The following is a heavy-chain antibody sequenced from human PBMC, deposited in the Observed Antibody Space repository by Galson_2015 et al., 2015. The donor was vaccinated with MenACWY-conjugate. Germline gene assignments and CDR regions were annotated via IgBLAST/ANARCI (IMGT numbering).Heavy chain of an antibody. V-gene: IGHV3-74*01. CDR2: VNSDGTGT. J-gene: IGHJ4*02. CDR1: GFTFSNYW. CDR3: ARDYARLEWLSAYYFDY. Sequence: SLRLSCAASGFTFSNYWMHWVRQAPGKGLEWVTRVNSDGTGTTYADSVKGRFTISRDNAKNTLYLQMNSLRAEDTAVYYCARDYARLEWLSAYYFDYWGQGTPVTVSS. D-gene: IGHD3-3*01.